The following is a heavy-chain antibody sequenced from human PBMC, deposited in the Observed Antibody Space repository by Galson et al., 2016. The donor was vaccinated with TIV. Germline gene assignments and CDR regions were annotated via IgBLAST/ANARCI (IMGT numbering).Heavy chain of an antibody. CDR3: AKTTVLDYDFWSSHPRSRDS. V-gene: IGHV3-23*01. CDR2: ISGFGSNT. D-gene: IGHD3-3*01. CDR1: TFTFRNYA. Sequence: SLRLSCAASTFTFRNYAMSWVRQSPGKGLEWVATISGFGSNTYYPDSVKGRFTVSRDNSKDTLYLQMNSLGAGDTALYFCAKTTVLDYDFWSSHPRSRDSWGQGTLVSVSS. J-gene: IGHJ4*02.